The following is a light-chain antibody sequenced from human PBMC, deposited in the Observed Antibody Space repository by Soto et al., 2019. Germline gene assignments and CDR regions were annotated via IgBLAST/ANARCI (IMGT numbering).Light chain of an antibody. V-gene: IGLV2-14*03. CDR2: DVS. CDR3: GSYTNSATLGVV. CDR1: SSDVGGYNY. J-gene: IGLJ2*01. Sequence: QSALTQPASVSGSPGQSITISCTGTSSDVGGYNYVSWYQQHPAKAPKLIIYDVSNRPSGVSNRFSGSKSGNTASLTISGLQAEDEAEYYGGSYTNSATLGVVFGGGTKLTVL.